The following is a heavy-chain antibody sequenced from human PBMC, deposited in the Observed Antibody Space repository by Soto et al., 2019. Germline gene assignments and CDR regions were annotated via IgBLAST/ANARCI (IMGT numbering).Heavy chain of an antibody. Sequence: PSETLSLTCAVSGGSISSSNWWSWVRQPPGKGLEWIGEIYHSGSTNYNPSLKSRVTISVDKSKNQFSLKLSSVTAADTTVYYCARDHGVGALSYFDYWGQGTLVTVSS. D-gene: IGHD1-26*01. CDR3: ARDHGVGALSYFDY. CDR1: GGSISSSNW. V-gene: IGHV4-4*02. CDR2: IYHSGST. J-gene: IGHJ4*02.